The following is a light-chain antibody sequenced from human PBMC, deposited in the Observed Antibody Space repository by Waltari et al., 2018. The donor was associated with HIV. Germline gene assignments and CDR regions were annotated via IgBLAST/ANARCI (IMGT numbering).Light chain of an antibody. J-gene: IGKJ1*01. CDR1: QGISSY. V-gene: IGKV1-9*01. Sequence: DIQLTQSPSFLSASVGDSVTLTCRASQGISSYLAWYQQKPGKAPKLLIYAASTLQSGVPSRFSGSGSGTEFSLTISSLQPEDFATYYCQQLNSYPRTFGQGTKVEIK. CDR3: QQLNSYPRT. CDR2: AAS.